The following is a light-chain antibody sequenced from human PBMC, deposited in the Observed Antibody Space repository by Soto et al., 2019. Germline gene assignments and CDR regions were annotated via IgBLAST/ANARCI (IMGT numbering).Light chain of an antibody. CDR3: QQLRAYPHT. J-gene: IGKJ2*01. Sequence: DIQLTQSPSFLSASVGDRVTVACRASQTINDYLAWFQKKEGKAPELLIYPASTLQGGVPSRFSGHGSGIEFTLTISSLQPEDFATYYRQQLRAYPHTFGQGTKLEI. V-gene: IGKV1-9*01. CDR1: QTINDY. CDR2: PAS.